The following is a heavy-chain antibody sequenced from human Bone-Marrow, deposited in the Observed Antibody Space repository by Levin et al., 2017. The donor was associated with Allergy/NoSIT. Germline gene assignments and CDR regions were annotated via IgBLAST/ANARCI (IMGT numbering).Heavy chain of an antibody. D-gene: IGHD1-26*01. CDR3: SGLVGTTTLLDY. J-gene: IGHJ4*02. Sequence: GESLKISCAGSGFSFAEYTMIWFRQGPGKGLEWVGFMRSTTYGGTTEFAASVKGRFTISRDDSNSIAYLQMKSLKSEDTAVYYCSGLVGTTTLLDYWGRGPLVTVSS. V-gene: IGHV3-49*03. CDR1: GFSFAEYT. CDR2: MRSTTYGGTT.